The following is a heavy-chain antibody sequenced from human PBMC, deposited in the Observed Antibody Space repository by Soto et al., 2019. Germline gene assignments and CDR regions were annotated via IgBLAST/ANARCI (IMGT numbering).Heavy chain of an antibody. V-gene: IGHV1-18*01. CDR2: ISAYNGNT. D-gene: IGHD2-2*02. Sequence: ASVKVSCKASGYTFTSYGISWVRQAPGQGLEWLGWISAYNGNTNYAQKLQGRVTMTTDTSTSTAYMELRSLRSDDTAVYYCARDTGIVVVAAAIPGYGMDGWGRGXTVTVSS. CDR1: GYTFTSYG. J-gene: IGHJ6*01. CDR3: ARDTGIVVVAAAIPGYGMDG.